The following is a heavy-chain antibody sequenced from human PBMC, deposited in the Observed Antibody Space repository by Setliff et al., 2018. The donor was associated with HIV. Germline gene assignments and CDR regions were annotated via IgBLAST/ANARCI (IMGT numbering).Heavy chain of an antibody. CDR3: ATTGPYSGSLYGMDV. V-gene: IGHV1-24*01. CDR1: GYTLSELS. J-gene: IGHJ6*02. Sequence: ASVKVSCKVSGYTLSELSRHWVRQGPGKGLEWMGGFDPEDGQRIYAQKFQGRVTMTEDTSTDTAYMELSSLSFEDTAVYYCATTGPYSGSLYGMDVWSQGTTVTVSS. D-gene: IGHD1-26*01. CDR2: FDPEDGQR.